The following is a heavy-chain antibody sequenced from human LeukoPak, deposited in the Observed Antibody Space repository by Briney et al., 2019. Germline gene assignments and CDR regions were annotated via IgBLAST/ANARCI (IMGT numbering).Heavy chain of an antibody. Sequence: GASVKVSCKASGYTFTGYYMHWVRQAPGQGLEWMGWINPNSGGTNYAQKFQGRVTMTRDTSISTAYMELSRLRSDDTAVYYCARDLCGGDCSYYYYGMDVWGQGTTVTVSS. CDR3: ARDLCGGDCSYYYYGMDV. V-gene: IGHV1-2*02. J-gene: IGHJ6*02. D-gene: IGHD2-21*02. CDR1: GYTFTGYY. CDR2: INPNSGGT.